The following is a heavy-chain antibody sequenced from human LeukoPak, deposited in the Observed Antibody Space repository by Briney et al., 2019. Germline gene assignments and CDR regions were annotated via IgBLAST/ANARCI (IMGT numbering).Heavy chain of an antibody. CDR1: GGSISSGSYY. V-gene: IGHV4-61*02. CDR2: IYASGST. CDR3: ANQRSGYYYFDY. D-gene: IGHD3-3*01. J-gene: IGHJ4*02. Sequence: PSQTLSLTCTVSGGSISSGSYYWSWIRQPAGKGLEWIGRIYASGSTNYNPSLKRRVTISVDTSKNQFSLKLSSVTAADTAVYYCANQRSGYYYFDYWGQGTLVTVSS.